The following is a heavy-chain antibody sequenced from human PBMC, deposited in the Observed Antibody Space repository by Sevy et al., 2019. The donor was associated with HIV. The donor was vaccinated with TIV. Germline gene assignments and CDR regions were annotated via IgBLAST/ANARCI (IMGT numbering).Heavy chain of an antibody. CDR3: AKERRVLVPAADFDY. Sequence: GGCLRLSCAASGFTFITYAMNWVRQAPGKGLEWVSTIGGSGGTTYYADSVKGRFTISRDNSKNTLLLQMNSLRAEDTAIYYCAKERRVLVPAADFDYWGQGTPVTVSS. V-gene: IGHV3-23*01. J-gene: IGHJ4*02. CDR2: IGGSGGTT. CDR1: GFTFITYA. D-gene: IGHD2-2*01.